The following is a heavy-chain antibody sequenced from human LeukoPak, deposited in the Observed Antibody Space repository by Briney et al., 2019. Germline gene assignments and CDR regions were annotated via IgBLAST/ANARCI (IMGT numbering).Heavy chain of an antibody. D-gene: IGHD3-10*01. J-gene: IGHJ4*02. CDR3: ARDGSPFTMVRGVRTYYFDY. CDR1: GFTFSSYS. V-gene: IGHV3-48*02. Sequence: GGSLTLACAASGFTFSSYSMNWVRQAPGKGLEGGSYISISSSTIYYATSVKGRFTISRDNAKNSLYLQMNSLRDEDTAVYYCARDGSPFTMVRGVRTYYFDYWGEGSLVTVSS. CDR2: ISISSSTI.